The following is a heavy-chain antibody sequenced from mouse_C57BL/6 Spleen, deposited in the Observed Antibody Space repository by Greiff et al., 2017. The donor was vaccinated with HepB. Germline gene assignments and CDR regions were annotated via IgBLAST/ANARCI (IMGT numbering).Heavy chain of an antibody. V-gene: IGHV1-4*01. CDR1: GYTFTSYT. J-gene: IGHJ3*01. Sequence: QVQLKESGAELARPGASVKMSCKASGYTFTSYTMHWVKQRPGQGLEWIGYINPSSGYTKYNQKFKDKATLTADKSSSTAYMQLSSLTSEDSAVYYCAREGGGYGNYLAWFAYWGQGTLVTVSA. D-gene: IGHD2-1*01. CDR2: INPSSGYT. CDR3: AREGGGYGNYLAWFAY.